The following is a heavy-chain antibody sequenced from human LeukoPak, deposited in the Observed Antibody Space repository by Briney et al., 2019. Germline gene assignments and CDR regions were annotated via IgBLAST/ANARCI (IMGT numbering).Heavy chain of an antibody. J-gene: IGHJ3*02. CDR1: GFTFSSYA. CDR2: LSGGGDTT. V-gene: IGHV3-23*01. Sequence: GGSLRLSCVASGFTFSSYAMNWVRQAPGKGLEWVSGLSGGGDTTYYVDSVKGRFTISRDNSKNTLYLQMNSLRAEDTAVYYCARDLPKYSSSWSGITVDAFDIWGQGTMVTVSS. CDR3: ARDLPKYSSSWSGITVDAFDI. D-gene: IGHD6-13*01.